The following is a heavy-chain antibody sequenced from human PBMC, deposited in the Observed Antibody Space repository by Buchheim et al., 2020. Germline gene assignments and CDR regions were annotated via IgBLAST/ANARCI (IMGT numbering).Heavy chain of an antibody. V-gene: IGHV3-30*13. CDR2: ISFDGTTT. CDR3: ARAGSSPDYYDSSGYPPYNYGMDV. CDR1: GFTFSSYV. D-gene: IGHD3-22*01. J-gene: IGHJ6*02. Sequence: VQLLQSGGGLVQPGGSLRLSCAASGFTFSSYVMSWVRQAPGKGLEWVALISFDGTTTYYTQSVKGRFTISRDNSENRLYLEMSRLSPEDTAVYYCARAGSSPDYYDSSGYPPYNYGMDVWGQGTT.